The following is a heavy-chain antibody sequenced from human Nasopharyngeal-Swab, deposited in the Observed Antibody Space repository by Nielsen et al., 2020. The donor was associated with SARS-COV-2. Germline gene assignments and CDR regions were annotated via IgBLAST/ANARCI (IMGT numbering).Heavy chain of an antibody. CDR1: GFTFSTYG. D-gene: IGHD6-19*01. V-gene: IGHV3-30*18. Sequence: GESLKISCAASGFTFSTYGMHWVRQAPGKGLEWVAVISYDGSNKNYADSVKGRFTISRDNSKNTLYLQMNSLRAEDTAVYYCAKDGYSSGWGYFDYWGQGTLVTVSS. CDR3: AKDGYSSGWGYFDY. CDR2: ISYDGSNK. J-gene: IGHJ4*02.